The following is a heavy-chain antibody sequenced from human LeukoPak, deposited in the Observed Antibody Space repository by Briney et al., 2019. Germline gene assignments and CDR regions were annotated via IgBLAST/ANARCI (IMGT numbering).Heavy chain of an antibody. J-gene: IGHJ6*03. Sequence: GASVKVSCKASGYTFTGYYMHWVRQAPGQGLEWMGWINPNSGGTNYAQKFQGRVTMTRDTSISTAYMELSSLRSEDTAVYYCARGRIAVAGTSGYYYYYMDVWGKGTTVAISS. D-gene: IGHD6-19*01. CDR2: INPNSGGT. CDR1: GYTFTGYY. CDR3: ARGRIAVAGTSGYYYYYMDV. V-gene: IGHV1-2*02.